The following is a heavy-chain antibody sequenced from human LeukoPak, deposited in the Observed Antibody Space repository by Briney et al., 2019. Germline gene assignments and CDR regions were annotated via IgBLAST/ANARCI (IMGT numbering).Heavy chain of an antibody. Sequence: GGSLRLSCAASGFTFSSYWMSWVRQAPGKGLEWVANIKQDGSEKYYVDSVKGRFTISRDNAKNSLYLQMNSLRAEDTAVYYCARVTPTIGILEWLLYEGYYFDYWGQGTLVTVSS. CDR3: ARVTPTIGILEWLLYEGYYFDY. CDR1: GFTFSSYW. V-gene: IGHV3-7*01. D-gene: IGHD3-3*01. J-gene: IGHJ4*02. CDR2: IKQDGSEK.